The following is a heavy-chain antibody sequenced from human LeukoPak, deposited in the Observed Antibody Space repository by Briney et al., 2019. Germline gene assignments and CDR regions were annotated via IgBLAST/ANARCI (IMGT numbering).Heavy chain of an antibody. J-gene: IGHJ6*04. CDR1: GFTFSSYA. V-gene: IGHV3-48*01. Sequence: PGGSLRLSCAASGFTFSSYAMHWVRQAPGKGLEWVSYISSSSSTIYYADSVKGRFTISRDNAKNSLYLQMNSLRAEDTAVYYCARGVEMATIHPVMDVWGKGTTVTVSS. CDR2: ISSSSSTI. CDR3: ARGVEMATIHPVMDV. D-gene: IGHD5-24*01.